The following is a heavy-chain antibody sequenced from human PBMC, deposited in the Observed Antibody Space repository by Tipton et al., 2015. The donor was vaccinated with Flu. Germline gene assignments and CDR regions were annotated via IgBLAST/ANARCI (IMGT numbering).Heavy chain of an antibody. CDR3: ARACGSGGNRWFDP. D-gene: IGHD2-15*01. Sequence: TLSLTCTVSGGSMSSYYWSWIRQPAGKGLEWIGRIYTSGSAIHNPSLKSRVTMSVDTSKDQFSLNLSSVTAADTAVYYCARACGSGGNRWFDPWGQGALVTVSS. J-gene: IGHJ5*02. CDR2: IYTSGSA. V-gene: IGHV4-4*07. CDR1: GGSMSSYY.